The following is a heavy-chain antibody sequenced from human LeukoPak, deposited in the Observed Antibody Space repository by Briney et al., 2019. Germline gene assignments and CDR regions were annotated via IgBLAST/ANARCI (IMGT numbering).Heavy chain of an antibody. D-gene: IGHD2-2*02. V-gene: IGHV3-23*01. CDR3: TKGYCISTSCFTDY. CDR2: ISGRGGST. Sequence: GGSLRLSCAASGFTFSSYAMSWVRQAPGKGLEWVSVISGRGGSTYYADSVKGRFTISRDNSKNTLYLQMNSLRAEDTALYYCTKGYCISTSCFTDYWGQGTLVTVSS. J-gene: IGHJ4*02. CDR1: GFTFSSYA.